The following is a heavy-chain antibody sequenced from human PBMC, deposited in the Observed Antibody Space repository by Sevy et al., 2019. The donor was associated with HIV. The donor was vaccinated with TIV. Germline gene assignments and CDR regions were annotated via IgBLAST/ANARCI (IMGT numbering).Heavy chain of an antibody. Sequence: GGSLRLSCAASGFTFSSYWMSWVSQAPGKGLEWVANIKQDGSEKYYVDSVKGRFTISRDNAKNSLYLQMNSLRAEDTAVYYCARKHCSSTSCPSHFDYWGQGTLVTVSS. D-gene: IGHD2-2*01. CDR2: IKQDGSEK. J-gene: IGHJ4*02. CDR1: GFTFSSYW. V-gene: IGHV3-7*01. CDR3: ARKHCSSTSCPSHFDY.